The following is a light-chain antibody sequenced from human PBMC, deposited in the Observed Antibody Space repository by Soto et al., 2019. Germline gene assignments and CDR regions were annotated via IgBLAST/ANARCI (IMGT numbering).Light chain of an antibody. Sequence: IVLTQSPGTLSLSPGERGTLSCRASQNIRNNYLAWYQQTPVQPPRLLIYGASNRATGIPDRFSGSGSGTDFTLIISRLEPEDSAVYYCQEYSDSKAFGQGTKVEVK. CDR3: QEYSDSKA. J-gene: IGKJ1*01. CDR1: QNIRNNY. CDR2: GAS. V-gene: IGKV3-20*01.